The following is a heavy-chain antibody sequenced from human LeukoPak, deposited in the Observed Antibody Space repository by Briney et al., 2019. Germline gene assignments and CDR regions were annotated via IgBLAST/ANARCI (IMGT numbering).Heavy chain of an antibody. CDR3: ARVLYGSRVNVIDS. V-gene: IGHV3-7*01. J-gene: IGHJ4*02. D-gene: IGHD2-2*01. Sequence: GGSLTLSCAASGFTFSNYWINWVRQAPGKGLEWVANMNEYGSEKYYVDSVRGRFTISRDNAENSLFLHMNSLRVGDTAVYRCARVLYGSRVNVIDSWGPGTLVTVSS. CDR1: GFTFSNYW. CDR2: MNEYGSEK.